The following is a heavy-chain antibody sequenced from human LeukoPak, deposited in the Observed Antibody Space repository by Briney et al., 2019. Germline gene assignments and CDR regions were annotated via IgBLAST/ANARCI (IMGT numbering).Heavy chain of an antibody. CDR3: ARAPDYGDYYNWFDP. D-gene: IGHD4-17*01. V-gene: IGHV3-53*01. Sequence: PGGSLRLSCAASGFTVSSNYMSWVRQASGRGLEWVSVIYSGGSTYYADSVKGRFTISRDNSKNTLYLQMNSLRAEDTAVYYCARAPDYGDYYNWFDPWGQGTLVTVSS. J-gene: IGHJ5*02. CDR2: IYSGGST. CDR1: GFTVSSNY.